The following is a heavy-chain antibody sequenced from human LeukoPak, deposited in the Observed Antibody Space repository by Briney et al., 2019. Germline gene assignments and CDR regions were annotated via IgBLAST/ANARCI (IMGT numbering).Heavy chain of an antibody. Sequence: PGGSLRLSCVASGFTFSNVWMNWVRQAPGRGLEWAGRINSKTDGGRTDYAAPVKGRFTISRDDSKDTLFLQMNSLKTEDTAIYYCTTGRDAPAFYWGQGTPVTVSS. CDR2: INSKTDGGRT. V-gene: IGHV3-15*01. J-gene: IGHJ4*02. CDR1: GFTFSNVW. D-gene: IGHD2-8*01. CDR3: TTGRDAPAFY.